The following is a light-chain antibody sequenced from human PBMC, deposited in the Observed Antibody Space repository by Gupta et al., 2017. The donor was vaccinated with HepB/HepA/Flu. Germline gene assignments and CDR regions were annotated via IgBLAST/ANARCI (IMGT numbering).Light chain of an antibody. CDR2: DVS. CDR3: CSYAGSYTGV. J-gene: IGLJ2*01. V-gene: IGLV2-11*01. CDR1: SSDVGGYNY. Sequence: QSALTQPRPVSGSPGQSVTISCTGTSSDVGGYNYVSWYQQHPGKAPKLMIYDVSKRPSGVPDRFSGSKSGNTASLTTSGLQAEDEADYYCCSYAGSYTGVFGGGTKLTVL.